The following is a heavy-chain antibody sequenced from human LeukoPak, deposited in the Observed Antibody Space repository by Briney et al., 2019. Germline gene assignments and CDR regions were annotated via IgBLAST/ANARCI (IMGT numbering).Heavy chain of an antibody. CDR2: ISSSSSTI. D-gene: IGHD3-10*01. Sequence: TGGSLRLSCAASGFTFSSYSMNWVRQAPGKGLEWVSYISSSSSTIYYADSVKGRFTISRDNAKNSLYLQMNSLRAEDTAVYYCAAGLLWFGEFRVGAFDIWGQGTMVTVSS. J-gene: IGHJ3*02. V-gene: IGHV3-48*01. CDR3: AAGLLWFGEFRVGAFDI. CDR1: GFTFSSYS.